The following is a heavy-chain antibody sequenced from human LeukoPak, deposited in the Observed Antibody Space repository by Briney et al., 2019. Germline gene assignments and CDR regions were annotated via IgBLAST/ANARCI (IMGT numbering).Heavy chain of an antibody. CDR1: GFIVSRNY. CDR2: IYVGGRK. J-gene: IGHJ5*02. V-gene: IGHV3-53*01. D-gene: IGHD1-1*01. CDR3: ARDPLQPLLST. Sequence: GVTLRLFCAASGFIVSRNYMTWVRQAPGKGLEEVLVIYVGGRKYYADYVKGRFIIPRDNSKNPIYLQMNSLRAEDTAVYYCARDPLQPLLSTWGQGTLVTVSS.